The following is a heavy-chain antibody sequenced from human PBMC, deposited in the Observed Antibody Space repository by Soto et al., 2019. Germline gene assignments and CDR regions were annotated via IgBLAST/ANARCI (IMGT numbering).Heavy chain of an antibody. CDR2: IIPIFGTA. CDR1: GGTFSSYA. Sequence: QVQLVQSGAEVKKPGSSVKVSCKASGGTFSSYAISWVRQAPGQGLEWMGGIIPIFGTANYAQKFQGRVTITADESTSTAYMELSSLRSEDTAVYYCARDKNTHKQLGNYYYYGMDVWGQGTTVTVSS. CDR3: ARDKNTHKQLGNYYYYGMDV. V-gene: IGHV1-69*01. J-gene: IGHJ6*02. D-gene: IGHD6-6*01.